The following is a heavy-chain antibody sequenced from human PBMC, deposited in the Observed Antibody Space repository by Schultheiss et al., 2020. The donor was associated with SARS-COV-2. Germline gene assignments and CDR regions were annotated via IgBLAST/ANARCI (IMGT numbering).Heavy chain of an antibody. D-gene: IGHD5-12*01. Sequence: GGSLRLSCAASGFTFSSYAMHWVRQAPGKGLEWVAVISYDGSNKYYADSVKGRFTISRDNSKNTLYLQMNSLRAEDTVVYYCARVRYSGYAPLFDYWGQGTLVTVSS. CDR2: ISYDGSNK. J-gene: IGHJ4*02. V-gene: IGHV3-30*14. CDR1: GFTFSSYA. CDR3: ARVRYSGYAPLFDY.